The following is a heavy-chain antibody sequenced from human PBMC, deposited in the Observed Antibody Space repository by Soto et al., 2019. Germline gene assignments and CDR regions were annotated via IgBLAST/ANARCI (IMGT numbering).Heavy chain of an antibody. CDR1: AYNFINYG. CDR2: IRVHKGNT. D-gene: IGHD3-10*01. CDR3: VRDLDGSGSYYTDY. V-gene: IGHV1-18*01. J-gene: IGHJ4*02. Sequence: ASVKVSCKASAYNFINYGITWVRQAPGQGLEWMGWIRVHKGNTNYAQKFQGRVTVSTDTSTSTAYMELRSLRPDDTAVYYCVRDLDGSGSYYTDYWGPGTLVTVSS.